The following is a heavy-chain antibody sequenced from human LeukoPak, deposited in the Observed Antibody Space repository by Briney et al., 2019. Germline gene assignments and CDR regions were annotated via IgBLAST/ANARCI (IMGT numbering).Heavy chain of an antibody. CDR3: ARCGTPNNYHGYGLDV. Sequence: GGSLRLSCAASGFTFSDYYMSWIRQAPGKGLEWISYISVSGSYTNYADSVKGRFTISRDNAKNSLYLQMVSLRAEDTAVYYCARCGTPNNYHGYGLDVWGQGTTVIVSS. CDR1: GFTFSDYY. J-gene: IGHJ6*02. V-gene: IGHV3-11*03. D-gene: IGHD1-26*01. CDR2: ISVSGSYT.